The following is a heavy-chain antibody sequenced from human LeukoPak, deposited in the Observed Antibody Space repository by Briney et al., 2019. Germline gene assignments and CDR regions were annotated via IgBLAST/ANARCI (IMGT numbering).Heavy chain of an antibody. V-gene: IGHV4-59*01. CDR3: ARDFYYDAGLGFDY. CDR1: GGSISSYY. J-gene: IGHJ4*02. D-gene: IGHD3-22*01. Sequence: SETLSLTCTVSGGSISSYYWSWIRQPPGKGLEWIGYIYYSGSTNYNPSLKSRVTISVDTSKNQFSLKLSSVTAADTAVYYCARDFYYDAGLGFDYWGQGTLVTVSS. CDR2: IYYSGST.